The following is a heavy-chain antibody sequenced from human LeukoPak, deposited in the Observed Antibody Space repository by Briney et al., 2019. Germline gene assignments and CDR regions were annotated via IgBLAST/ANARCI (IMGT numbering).Heavy chain of an antibody. CDR2: ISGSSSYI. CDR1: GFTFSRYS. J-gene: IGHJ5*02. CDR3: ARDFAAVLAP. Sequence: GGSLRLSCAASGFTFSRYSMNWVRQAPGEGLEWVSSISGSSSYIYYADSVKGRFTISRDNAKNTLCLQMNSLRAEDTAVYYCARDFAAVLAPWGQGTLVIVSS. V-gene: IGHV3-21*01. D-gene: IGHD6-13*01.